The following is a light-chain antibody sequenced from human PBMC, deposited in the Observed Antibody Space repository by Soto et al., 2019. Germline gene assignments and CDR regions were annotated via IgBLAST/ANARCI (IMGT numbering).Light chain of an antibody. CDR2: GAS. J-gene: IGKJ4*01. CDR1: QSVSSSY. CDR3: QQRSNWPLT. Sequence: IVFTKSPCTLSLSPGERATLSCRASQSVSSSYLAWYQQKPGQAPRLLIYGASSRATGIPDRFSGSGSGTDFTLTISSLEPEDFAVYYCQQRSNWPLTFGGGTKVDTK. V-gene: IGKV3D-20*02.